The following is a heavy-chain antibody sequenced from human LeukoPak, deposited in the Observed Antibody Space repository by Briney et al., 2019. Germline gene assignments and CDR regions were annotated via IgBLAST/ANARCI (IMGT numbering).Heavy chain of an antibody. V-gene: IGHV3-7*03. J-gene: IGHJ6*02. D-gene: IGHD3-16*01. Sequence: GGSLRLSCAASGFTFSSYAMSWIRQAPGKGLEWVASINHNGNVNYYVDSVKGRFTISRDNAKNSLYLQMSNLRAEDTAVYFCARGGGLDVWGQGATVTVSS. CDR3: ARGGGLDV. CDR2: INHNGNVN. CDR1: GFTFSSYA.